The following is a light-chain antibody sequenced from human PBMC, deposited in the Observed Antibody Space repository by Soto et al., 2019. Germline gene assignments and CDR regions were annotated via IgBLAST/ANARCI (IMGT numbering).Light chain of an antibody. J-gene: IGKJ1*01. CDR2: KAS. V-gene: IGKV1-5*03. CDR1: QTISSW. CDR3: QHYNSYSEA. Sequence: IQMTQSPATLSGSVGDRVTITCRASQTISSWLAWYQQKPGKAPKLLIYKASTLKSGVPSRFSGSGSRTEFTLTISSLQPDDFATYYCQHYNSYSEAFGQGTKVDIK.